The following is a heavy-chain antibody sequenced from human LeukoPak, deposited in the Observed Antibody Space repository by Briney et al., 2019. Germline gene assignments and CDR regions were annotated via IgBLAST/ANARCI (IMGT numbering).Heavy chain of an antibody. CDR1: GFTFSSYG. Sequence: PGRSLRLSCAASGFTFSSYGTHWVRQAPGKGLEWVAVISYDGSNKYYADSVKGRFTISRDNSKNTLYLQMNSLRAEDTAVYYCAKDFSLYSYGNDGMDVWGQGNTVTVSS. V-gene: IGHV3-30*18. CDR3: AKDFSLYSYGNDGMDV. J-gene: IGHJ6*02. D-gene: IGHD5-18*01. CDR2: ISYDGSNK.